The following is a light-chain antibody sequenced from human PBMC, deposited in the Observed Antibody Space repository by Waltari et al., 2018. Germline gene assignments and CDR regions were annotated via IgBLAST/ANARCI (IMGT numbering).Light chain of an antibody. CDR2: SAS. J-gene: IGKJ1*01. V-gene: IGKV1-27*01. CDR1: QGINNH. Sequence: DIQMTQSPSSLSASVGYRVTITCRASQGINNHLAWYQQKPGKVPTLLIYSASTLQSGVPSRFSGSGSGTDFTFTISSLHPEDVATYYCQKYNSAPRTFGPGTKVEIK. CDR3: QKYNSAPRT.